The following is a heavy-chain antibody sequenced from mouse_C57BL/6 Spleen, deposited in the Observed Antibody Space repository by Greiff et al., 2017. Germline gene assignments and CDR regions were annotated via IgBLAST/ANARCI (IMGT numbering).Heavy chain of an antibody. J-gene: IGHJ1*03. D-gene: IGHD1-1*01. V-gene: IGHV1-85*01. CDR1: GYTFTSYD. Sequence: LVESGPELVKPGASVKLSCKASGYTFTSYDINWVKQRPGQGLEWIGWIYPRDGSTKYNEKFKGKATLTVDTSSSTAYMELHSLTSEDSAVYFCARRTTVVAKHFDVWGTGTTVTVSS. CDR2: IYPRDGST. CDR3: ARRTTVVAKHFDV.